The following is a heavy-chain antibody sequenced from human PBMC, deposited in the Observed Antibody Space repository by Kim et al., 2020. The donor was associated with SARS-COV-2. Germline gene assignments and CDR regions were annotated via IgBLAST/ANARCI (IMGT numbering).Heavy chain of an antibody. CDR2: INLNGSAT. CDR1: GFTFSYYG. J-gene: IGHJ3*02. D-gene: IGHD2-15*01. V-gene: IGHV3-74*01. Sequence: GGSLRLSCAASGFTFSYYGMHWVRQAPGKGLVWVSRINLNGSATSYVDSVKGRFTIARDNAKNTLYLQMNSLGAEDTAVYYCVRGGSGGFDIWGQGTMVT. CDR3: VRGGSGGFDI.